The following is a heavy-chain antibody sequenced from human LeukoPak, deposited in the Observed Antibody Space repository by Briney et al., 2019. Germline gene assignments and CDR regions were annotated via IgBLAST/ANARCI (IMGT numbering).Heavy chain of an antibody. V-gene: IGHV4-59*01. Sequence: PSETLSLTCTVSGGSINGYYWSWIRRPPGKGLELIGYIYSSGGTKYSPSLMGRVTISIDRSKQQFSLRVSSVTAADTAVYYCARSNYGYQKPFDHWGQGTLVTVSS. J-gene: IGHJ5*02. CDR1: GGSINGYY. CDR3: ARSNYGYQKPFDH. CDR2: IYSSGGT. D-gene: IGHD5-24*01.